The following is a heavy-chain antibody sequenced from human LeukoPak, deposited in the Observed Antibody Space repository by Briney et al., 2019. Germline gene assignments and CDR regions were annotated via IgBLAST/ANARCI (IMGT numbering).Heavy chain of an antibody. CDR2: IHYNGNT. V-gene: IGHV4-59*08. Sequence: SETLSLTCTVSGSMYNYYWSWIRQPPGKGLEWIGYIHYNGNTHYNPSLKSRVTMSLDTSNNQVSLELNSVTAADTAVYYCARHISSGGTYAHFDSWGQGTLVTVSS. CDR3: ARHISSGGTYAHFDS. J-gene: IGHJ4*02. D-gene: IGHD1-26*01. CDR1: GSMYNYY.